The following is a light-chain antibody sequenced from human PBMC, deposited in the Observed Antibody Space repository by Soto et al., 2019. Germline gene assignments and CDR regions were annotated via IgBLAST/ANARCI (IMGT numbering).Light chain of an antibody. CDR3: QSYHSSLSVFYV. J-gene: IGLJ1*01. Sequence: QSVLTQPPSVSGAPGQRVTISCTGSSSNIGAGYDVHWYQQLPGTAPKLLIYGNSNRPSGVPDRFSGSKSGTSASLAITGLQAEDEADYYCQSYHSSLSVFYVFGTGTKLTVL. CDR2: GNS. V-gene: IGLV1-40*01. CDR1: SSNIGAGYD.